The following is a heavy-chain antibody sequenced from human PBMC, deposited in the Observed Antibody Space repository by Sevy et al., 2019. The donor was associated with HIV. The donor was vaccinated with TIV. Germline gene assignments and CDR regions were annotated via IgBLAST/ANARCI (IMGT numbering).Heavy chain of an antibody. V-gene: IGHV5-51*01. Sequence: GESLKISCKGSGYSFTSYWIGWVRQMPGKGLEWMGIIYPGDSDTRYSPSFQGQVTISADKSISTAYLQWSSLKASDTAMYYCARLYYDFWSRYSHIGGYFDYWGQGTLVTVSS. J-gene: IGHJ4*02. D-gene: IGHD3-3*01. CDR3: ARLYYDFWSRYSHIGGYFDY. CDR2: IYPGDSDT. CDR1: GYSFTSYW.